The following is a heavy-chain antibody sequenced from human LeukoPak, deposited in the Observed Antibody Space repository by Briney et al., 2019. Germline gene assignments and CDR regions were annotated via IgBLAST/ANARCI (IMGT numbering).Heavy chain of an antibody. J-gene: IGHJ4*02. Sequence: GGSLRLSCAASGITFSSYAVCWVRQAPGKGLEWVSAISGSGITTYYADSVKGRFTISRDNSKNTLYLQMNSLRVEDTAVYYCAKHLTPSGFDYWGQGTLVTVSS. CDR3: AKHLTPSGFDY. V-gene: IGHV3-23*01. CDR2: ISGSGITT. CDR1: GITFSSYA. D-gene: IGHD3-10*01.